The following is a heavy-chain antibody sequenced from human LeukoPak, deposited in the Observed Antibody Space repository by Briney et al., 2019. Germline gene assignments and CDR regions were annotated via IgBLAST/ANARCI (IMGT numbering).Heavy chain of an antibody. D-gene: IGHD5-18*01. J-gene: IGHJ6*03. Sequence: SETLSLTCTVSGGSLSSGSYYWSWVRQPAGTGLEWLGRIYTSGSTHYNPSLKSRVTISVDTSKNQFSLKLSSFTAVDTAVYYCARGKAGYSYGYFYYYYYMDVWGKGTTVTVSS. V-gene: IGHV4-61*02. CDR2: IYTSGST. CDR3: ARGKAGYSYGYFYYYYYMDV. CDR1: GGSLSSGSYY.